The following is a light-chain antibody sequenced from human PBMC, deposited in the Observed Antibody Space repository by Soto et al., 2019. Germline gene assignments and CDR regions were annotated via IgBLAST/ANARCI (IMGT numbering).Light chain of an antibody. CDR3: QQYANLPIT. V-gene: IGKV1-33*01. CDR1: QDIRNF. J-gene: IGKJ3*01. CDR2: DTS. Sequence: DIQMTQSPSSLSASVGARVIITCQASQDIRNFLHGYQLKPGKAPNLVIFDTSYLETGVPSTLSGGGAATDFTFPSSRLRPEDAATYYCQQYANLPITFGPGTTVNI.